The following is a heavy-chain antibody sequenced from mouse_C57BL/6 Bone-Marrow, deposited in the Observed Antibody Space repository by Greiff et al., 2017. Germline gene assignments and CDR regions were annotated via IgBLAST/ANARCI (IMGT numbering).Heavy chain of an antibody. J-gene: IGHJ3*01. D-gene: IGHD1-1*02. Sequence: VQLQQPGAELVMPGASVKLSCKASGYTFTSYWMNWVKQRPGQGLEWIGEIDPSDGYPNSNHKFKGKSTFTVAKSSSTAYMQLSSLTSEVSAVYYCSREVEGGFAYWGQGTLVTVSA. V-gene: IGHV1-69*01. CDR2: IDPSDGYP. CDR1: GYTFTSYW. CDR3: SREVEGGFAY.